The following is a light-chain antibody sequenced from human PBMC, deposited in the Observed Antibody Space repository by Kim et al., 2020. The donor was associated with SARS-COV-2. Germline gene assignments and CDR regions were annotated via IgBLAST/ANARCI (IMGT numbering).Light chain of an antibody. CDR1: QGISNY. CDR3: QKYDSAPLT. CDR2: GAS. J-gene: IGKJ4*01. V-gene: IGKV1-27*01. Sequence: AYVGDTVTINCRASQGISNYLDWYQKKTGQAPKLLIYGASALQSGVPSLFSGSASGTDFTLTIISLKPEDVATYYCQKYDSAPLTFGGGTKVDIK.